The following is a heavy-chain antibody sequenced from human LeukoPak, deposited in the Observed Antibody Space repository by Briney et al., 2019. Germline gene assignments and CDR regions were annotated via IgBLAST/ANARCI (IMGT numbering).Heavy chain of an antibody. D-gene: IGHD3-3*01. CDR1: GFAVSNNY. CDR3: TRTMTLLAFDI. Sequence: GSLRLSCAASGFAVSNNYMSWVRQAPGKGLEWVSILYNGGGTHYADPVKGRFTISMDTSKNTLFLQMNSVRVGDTAVYYCTRTMTLLAFDIWGQGTVVSVSS. V-gene: IGHV3-53*01. J-gene: IGHJ3*02. CDR2: LYNGGGT.